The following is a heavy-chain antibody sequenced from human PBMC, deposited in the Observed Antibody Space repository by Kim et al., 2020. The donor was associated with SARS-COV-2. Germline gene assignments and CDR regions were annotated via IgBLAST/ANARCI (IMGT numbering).Heavy chain of an antibody. CDR3: AKRTTMADS. CDR2: ILSSGDDT. J-gene: IGHJ5*01. V-gene: IGHV3-23*01. CDR1: GFTFSTYA. Sequence: GGSLRLSCTASGFTFSTYAMSWVRQAPGKGLEWVSSILSSGDDTYYADSVEGRFTISRDNSKNTMYLQMNSLRAEDTALYFCAKRTTMADSWGQGTLVTVSS. D-gene: IGHD5-18*01.